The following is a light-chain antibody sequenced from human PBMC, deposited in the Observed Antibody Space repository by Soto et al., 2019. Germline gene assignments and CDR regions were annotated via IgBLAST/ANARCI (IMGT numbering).Light chain of an antibody. CDR2: AAT. CDR3: QQYNNWPPWT. Sequence: EIVMTQSPATLSVSPGERATLSCRASQSVSTNLAWYQQKPGQVPRLLIYAATTRATGIPARFSGSGSGTEFTLTISSLQSEDFAVYYCQQYNNWPPWTFGQGTEVEIK. V-gene: IGKV3-15*01. CDR1: QSVSTN. J-gene: IGKJ1*01.